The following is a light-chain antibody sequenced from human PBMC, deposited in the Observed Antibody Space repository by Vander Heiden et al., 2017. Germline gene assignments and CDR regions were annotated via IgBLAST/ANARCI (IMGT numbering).Light chain of an antibody. CDR2: GAS. CDR3: QQANSTPPT. J-gene: IGKJ4*02. Sequence: QPPSSLSASVGDRVTITCRASQDISSYLDWYQQKPGKAPKLLIYGASSLQGGVPLRFSGSGSGTGFTLTISSLQPEDSATYYCQQANSTPPTFGGGTRVEIK. CDR1: QDISSY. V-gene: IGKV1-39*01.